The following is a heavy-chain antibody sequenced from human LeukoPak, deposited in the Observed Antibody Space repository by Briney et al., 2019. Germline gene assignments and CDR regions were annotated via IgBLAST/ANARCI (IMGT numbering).Heavy chain of an antibody. Sequence: GESLRLSCAASGFTLPNYAMSWVRQAPGKGLEWVSGIGAGGENTDYADSVKGRFTISRDNSKNTLYLQVNSLRAEDTAAYYCAQNEGSSTARRFDYWGQGTLVTVSS. D-gene: IGHD6-13*01. V-gene: IGHV3-23*01. CDR1: GFTLPNYA. CDR2: IGAGGENT. CDR3: AQNEGSSTARRFDY. J-gene: IGHJ4*02.